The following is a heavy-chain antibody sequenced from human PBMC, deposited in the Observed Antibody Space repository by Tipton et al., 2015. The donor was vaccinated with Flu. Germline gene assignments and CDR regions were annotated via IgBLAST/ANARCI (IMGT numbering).Heavy chain of an antibody. J-gene: IGHJ4*02. CDR3: ATRGEYFDN. D-gene: IGHD3-16*01. V-gene: IGHV3-11*06. Sequence: GRFTISRDNAKNSLYLQMNSLRAEDTAVYYCATRGEYFDNWGQGTLVTVSS.